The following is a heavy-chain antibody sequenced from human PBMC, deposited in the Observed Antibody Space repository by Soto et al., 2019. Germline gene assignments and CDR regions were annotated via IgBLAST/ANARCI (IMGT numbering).Heavy chain of an antibody. Sequence: NPSETLSLTCTVSGGSISSYYWSWIRQPPGKGLEWIGYIYYSGSTNYNPSLKSRVTISVDTSKNQFSLKLSSATAADTAVYYCARVTDYDFHESDYYYDGMDVWGQGTTVTVSS. D-gene: IGHD3-3*01. V-gene: IGHV4-59*01. J-gene: IGHJ6*02. CDR2: IYYSGST. CDR3: ARVTDYDFHESDYYYDGMDV. CDR1: GGSISSYY.